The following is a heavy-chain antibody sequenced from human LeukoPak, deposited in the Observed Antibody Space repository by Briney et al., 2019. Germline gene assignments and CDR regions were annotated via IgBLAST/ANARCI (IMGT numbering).Heavy chain of an antibody. CDR3: ARRGPGYCSGGRCFGWFDS. Sequence: SETLSLTCTVSVGSLNSDYYWSWFRQSPGKGLGWIASIFQSGNTYHNPSLTTRVTMSVDTSTNRFSLRLSYVTAADTAVYYCARRGPGYCSGGRCFGWFDSWGQGTLVTVSS. D-gene: IGHD2-15*01. CDR2: IFQSGNT. V-gene: IGHV4-30-4*01. J-gene: IGHJ5*01. CDR1: VGSLNSDYY.